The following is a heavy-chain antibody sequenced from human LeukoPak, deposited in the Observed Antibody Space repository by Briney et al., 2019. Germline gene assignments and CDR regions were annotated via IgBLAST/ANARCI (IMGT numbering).Heavy chain of an antibody. Sequence: ASVKVSCKASGGTFSSYTISWVRQAPGQGLEWMGRIIPILGIANYAEKFQRRATITADKSTSTAYMELSSLRSEDTAVYYCASLHTDWFDPWGQGTLVTVSS. CDR1: GGTFSSYT. J-gene: IGHJ5*02. CDR3: ASLHTDWFDP. CDR2: IIPILGIA. V-gene: IGHV1-69*02.